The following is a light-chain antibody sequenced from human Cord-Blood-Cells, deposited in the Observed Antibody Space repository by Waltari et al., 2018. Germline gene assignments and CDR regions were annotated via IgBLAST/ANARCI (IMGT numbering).Light chain of an antibody. J-gene: IGLJ3*02. CDR2: EGS. CDR1: SSDVASDNL. V-gene: IGLV2-23*01. Sequence: HSSLTHTASVSGSPGHSITTSCPRTSSDVASDNLVSLFQQHPGKAPKLMLYEGSKRPSGVSNRFSGSKSGNTASLTISGLQAEDEADYYCCSYAGSSTWVFGGGTKLTVL. CDR3: CSYAGSSTWV.